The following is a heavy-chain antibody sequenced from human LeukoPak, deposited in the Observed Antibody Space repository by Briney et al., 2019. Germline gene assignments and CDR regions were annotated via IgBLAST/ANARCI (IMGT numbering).Heavy chain of an antibody. V-gene: IGHV4-39*07. J-gene: IGHJ4*02. Sequence: SSETLSLTCTVSGGSISSSSYYWGWIRQPPGKGLEWIGSIYYSGSTYYNPSLKSRVTISVDTSKNQFSLKLSSVTAADTAVYYCARKGRPWEPGAFDYWGQGTLVTVSS. CDR2: IYYSGST. CDR3: ARKGRPWEPGAFDY. CDR1: GGSISSSSYY. D-gene: IGHD1-26*01.